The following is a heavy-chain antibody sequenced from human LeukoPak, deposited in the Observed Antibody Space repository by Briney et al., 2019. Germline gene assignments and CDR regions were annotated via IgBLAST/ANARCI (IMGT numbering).Heavy chain of an antibody. J-gene: IGHJ4*02. CDR1: GFTFSSYS. CDR3: GGSPYCSSTSCYPPFVDY. V-gene: IGHV3-21*01. Sequence: GGSLRLSCAASGFTFSSYSMNWVRQAPGKGLEWVSSISSSSSYIYYADSVKGRLTISRDNAKNSLYLQMNSLRAEDTAVYYCGGSPYCSSTSCYPPFVDYWGQGTLVTVSS. CDR2: ISSSSSYI. D-gene: IGHD2-2*01.